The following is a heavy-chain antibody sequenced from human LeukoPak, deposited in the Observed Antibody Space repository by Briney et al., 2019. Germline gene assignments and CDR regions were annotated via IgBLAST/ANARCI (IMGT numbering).Heavy chain of an antibody. CDR2: IIPIFGTA. CDR1: GGTFSSYA. CDR3: ARGAYSVSAFDI. D-gene: IGHD2-15*01. Sequence: SVKVSCKASGGTFSSYAISWVRQAPGQGLEWMGGIIPIFGTANYAQKFQGRVTITADKSTSTAYMELSSLRSEDTAVYYCARGAYSVSAFDIWGQGTMVTVSS. V-gene: IGHV1-69*06. J-gene: IGHJ3*02.